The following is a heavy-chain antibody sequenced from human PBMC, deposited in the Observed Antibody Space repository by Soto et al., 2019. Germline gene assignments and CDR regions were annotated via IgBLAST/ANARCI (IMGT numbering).Heavy chain of an antibody. V-gene: IGHV4-31*03. D-gene: IGHD3-3*01. CDR2: IYYSGST. J-gene: IGHJ3*02. Sequence: PSETLSLTCTVSGGSISSGGYYWSWIRQHPGKGLEWIGYIYYSGSTYYNPSLKSRVTISVDTSKNQFSLRLSSVTAADTAVYYCVREFYDPMGAFDIWGQGTMVTVSS. CDR3: VREFYDPMGAFDI. CDR1: GGSISSGGYY.